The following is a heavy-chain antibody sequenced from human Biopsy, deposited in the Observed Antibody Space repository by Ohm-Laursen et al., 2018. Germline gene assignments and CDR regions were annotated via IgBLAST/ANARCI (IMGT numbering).Heavy chain of an antibody. D-gene: IGHD3-9*01. J-gene: IGHJ6*02. V-gene: IGHV1-69*13. CDR2: IITFFRTV. CDR1: GGTFSNSA. Sequence: SVKVSCKVSGGTFSNSAISWVRQAPGQGLEWMGGIITFFRTVNYAQNFQGRLTITADEFTDTAYMELRSLRSEDTAVYYCAPQTPRDPDILTGAYHYDMAVWGQGTTVTVS. CDR3: APQTPRDPDILTGAYHYDMAV.